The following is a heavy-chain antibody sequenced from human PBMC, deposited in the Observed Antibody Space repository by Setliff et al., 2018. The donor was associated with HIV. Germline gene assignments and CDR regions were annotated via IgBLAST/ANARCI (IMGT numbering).Heavy chain of an antibody. CDR1: GGSISSHS. V-gene: IGHV4-59*11. CDR3: ARGLSSPFAAGL. J-gene: IGHJ4*02. CDR2: ISYTGGT. D-gene: IGHD6-13*01. Sequence: SETLSLTCTVSGGSISSHSWGWLRQPPGKGLEWIGSISYTGGTNHNPSLKSRVTMSIETSKDQFSLKLSSLTSADTAVYYCARGLSSPFAAGLWGQGTLVTVSS.